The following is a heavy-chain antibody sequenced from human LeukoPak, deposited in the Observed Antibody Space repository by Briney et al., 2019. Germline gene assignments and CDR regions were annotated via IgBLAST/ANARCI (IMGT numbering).Heavy chain of an antibody. CDR3: TRHDSSGCYRY. V-gene: IGHV3-73*01. J-gene: IGHJ4*02. Sequence: GGCLRLSCAASGFTFSGSAMHWVRQASGKGLEWVGRIRSKANSYTTAYAASVKGRFTISRHDSKNTAYLQMNSLKTEDTAVYYCTRHDSSGCYRYWGQGTLVTVSS. D-gene: IGHD6-19*01. CDR1: GFTFSGSA. CDR2: IRSKANSYTT.